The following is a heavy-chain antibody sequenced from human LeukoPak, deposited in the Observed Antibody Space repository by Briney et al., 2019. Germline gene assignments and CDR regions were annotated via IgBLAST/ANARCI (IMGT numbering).Heavy chain of an antibody. D-gene: IGHD6-13*01. V-gene: IGHV1-46*01. CDR2: INPSGGST. CDR1: GYTFTIYY. J-gene: IGHJ4*02. Sequence: GASVKVSCKASGYTFTIYYIHWVRQAPGQGLEWMGLINPSGGSTNYAQKLQGRVTMTTDTSTSTAYMELRSLRSGDTAIYYCARVYRFYNSWPYFDYWGQGTLVTVSS. CDR3: ARVYRFYNSWPYFDY.